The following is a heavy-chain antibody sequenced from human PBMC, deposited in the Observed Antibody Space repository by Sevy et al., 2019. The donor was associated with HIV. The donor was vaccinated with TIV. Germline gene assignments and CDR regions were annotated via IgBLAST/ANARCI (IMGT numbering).Heavy chain of an antibody. V-gene: IGHV4-39*02. CDR3: ARLPQWLGASFDC. Sequence: SETLSLTCTASGASMRSRHYWGWIRQPPGKGLAWIVSIYNGGDTFYTRSLKNRVTISIDTSKCHFSLKLTSVTATDTAVYYCARLPQWLGASFDCWGQGNLVTVSS. CDR1: GASMRSRHY. J-gene: IGHJ4*02. CDR2: IYNGGDT. D-gene: IGHD6-19*01.